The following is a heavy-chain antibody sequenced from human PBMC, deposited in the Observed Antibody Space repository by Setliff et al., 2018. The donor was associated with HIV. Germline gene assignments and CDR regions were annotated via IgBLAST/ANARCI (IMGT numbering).Heavy chain of an antibody. Sequence: SETLSLTCVVSDDSFSNYDWTWIRQPPGKALQWIGYISSSGTTNYNPSLRSRVTISIDTSNTHFSLWLRSVTAADTATYFCARLGRGSDDGGSSLRLDFWGQGMLVTVSS. CDR3: ARLGRGSDDGGSSLRLDF. CDR2: ISSSGTT. CDR1: DDSFSNYD. D-gene: IGHD3-16*01. J-gene: IGHJ4*02. V-gene: IGHV4-4*09.